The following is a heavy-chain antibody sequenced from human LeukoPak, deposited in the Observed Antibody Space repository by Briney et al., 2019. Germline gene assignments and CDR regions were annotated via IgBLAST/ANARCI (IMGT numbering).Heavy chain of an antibody. J-gene: IGHJ4*02. D-gene: IGHD3-3*01. V-gene: IGHV3-7*03. CDR3: TRVFGGYDVSDY. CDR2: IKKDGSQK. CDR1: GFTFSSFW. Sequence: GGSLRLSCAASGFTFSSFWMSWVRQAPGKGLEWVANIKKDGSQKYYVDSVEGRFTISRDNAKNSLYLQMDSLRVDDTAVYHCTRVFGGYDVSDYWGQGTLVTVSS.